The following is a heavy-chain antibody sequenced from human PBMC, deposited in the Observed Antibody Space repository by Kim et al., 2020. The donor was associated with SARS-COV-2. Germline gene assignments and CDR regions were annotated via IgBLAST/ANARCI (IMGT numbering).Heavy chain of an antibody. J-gene: IGHJ3*02. CDR3: ARDRRAGADGAFDI. D-gene: IGHD6-19*01. V-gene: IGHV3-21*01. CDR2: ISSSSSYI. Sequence: GGSLRLSCAASGFTFSSYSMNWVRQAPGKGLEWVSSISSSSSYIYYADSVKGRFTISRDNAKNSLYLQMNSLRAEDTAVYYCARDRRAGADGAFDIWGQGTMVTVSS. CDR1: GFTFSSYS.